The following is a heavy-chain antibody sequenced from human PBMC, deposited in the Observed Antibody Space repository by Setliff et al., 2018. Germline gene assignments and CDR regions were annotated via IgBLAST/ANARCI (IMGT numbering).Heavy chain of an antibody. CDR2: IITAFGSA. V-gene: IGHV1-69*06. Sequence: SVKVSCKTSGTTFNSHAINWVRQAPGQGLEWMGRIITAFGSAISAQKFQDRVSITADRTTYTAYLELTSLTLEDTAVFYCATSPKKVTGSDYYNYYMDVWGKGTKVTVS. CDR1: GTTFNSHA. CDR3: ATSPKKVTGSDYYNYYMDV. J-gene: IGHJ6*03. D-gene: IGHD3-9*01.